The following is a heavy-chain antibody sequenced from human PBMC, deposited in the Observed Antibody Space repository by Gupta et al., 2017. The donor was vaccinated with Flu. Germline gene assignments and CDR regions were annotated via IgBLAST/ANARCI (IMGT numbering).Heavy chain of an antibody. CDR2: ISSNGKIT. J-gene: IGHJ4*02. CDR1: GFTFSSYE. CDR3: ARDTPVYSSDWYVAKKYFDY. D-gene: IGHD6-19*01. V-gene: IGHV3-48*03. Sequence: EVQLVESGGGLAHAGGSLRLSCAASGFTFSSYEVHWVRQAPGKGLEWVSYISSNGKITYYADSVRGRFSISRDNAKNVLSLEMNSLRVEDTAVYYCARDTPVYSSDWYVAKKYFDYWGQGTLVTVAS.